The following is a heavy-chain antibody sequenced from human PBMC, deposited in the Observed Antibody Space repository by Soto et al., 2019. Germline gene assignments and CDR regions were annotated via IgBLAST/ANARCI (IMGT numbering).Heavy chain of an antibody. CDR3: AKVLRDYGSGSYYRGGFLYYFDY. D-gene: IGHD3-10*01. Sequence: GGSLRLSCAASGFTFSSYAMSWVRQAPGKGLEWVSAISGSGGSTYYADSVKGRFTISRDNSKNTLYLQMNSLRAEDRAVYYCAKVLRDYGSGSYYRGGFLYYFDYWGQGTLVTVSS. CDR1: GFTFSSYA. V-gene: IGHV3-23*01. J-gene: IGHJ4*02. CDR2: ISGSGGST.